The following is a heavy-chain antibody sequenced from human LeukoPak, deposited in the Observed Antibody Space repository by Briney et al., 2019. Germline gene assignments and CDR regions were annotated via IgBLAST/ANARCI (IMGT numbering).Heavy chain of an antibody. CDR1: GFTFSSYS. CDR3: ARANFMVREPYYYGMAV. V-gene: IGHV3-48*01. D-gene: IGHD3-10*01. Sequence: GGSLTLSCAASGFTFSSYSMNWVRQAPGKGLEWVSYISSSSSTIYYADSVKGRFTISRDNAKNSMYLQMNSLRAEATAVYYCARANFMVREPYYYGMAVWGQGTTVTVSS. J-gene: IGHJ6*02. CDR2: ISSSSSTI.